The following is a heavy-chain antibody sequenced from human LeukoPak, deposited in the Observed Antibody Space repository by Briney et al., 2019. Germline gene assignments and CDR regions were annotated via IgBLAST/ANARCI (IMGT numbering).Heavy chain of an antibody. CDR2: IIPIFGTA. CDR3: ARLIYSGSSSNWFDP. CDR1: GGTFSSYA. D-gene: IGHD1-26*01. Sequence: GASVKVSCKASGGTFSSYAISWVRQAPGQGLEWMGGIIPIFGTANYAQKFQGRVTITADESTSTAYMELSSLRSEDTAVYYCARLIYSGSSSNWFDPWGQGTLVTVSS. J-gene: IGHJ5*02. V-gene: IGHV1-69*13.